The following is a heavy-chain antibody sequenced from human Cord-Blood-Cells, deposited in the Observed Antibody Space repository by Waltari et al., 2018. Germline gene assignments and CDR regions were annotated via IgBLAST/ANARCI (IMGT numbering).Heavy chain of an antibody. V-gene: IGHV1-2*02. Sequence: QVQLVQSGAEVKKPGASVKVSCKASGYTFTGYAMHWVRQAPGQGLEWMGMSHPNVGGTNYAQKLQGRVTMTRDTAISTAYMELSRLRSDDTAVDYCARRACGGIAAAGPIDYWGQVTLVSGSS. J-gene: IGHJ4*02. CDR3: ARRACGGIAAAGPIDY. CDR2: SHPNVGGT. D-gene: IGHD6-13*01. CDR1: GYTFTGYA.